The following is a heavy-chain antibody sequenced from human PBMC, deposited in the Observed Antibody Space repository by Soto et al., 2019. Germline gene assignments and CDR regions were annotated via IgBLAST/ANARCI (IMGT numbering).Heavy chain of an antibody. CDR1: GFIFSDYE. CDR3: ARTPPGATMVRGPYYYFDP. Sequence: HPGGSLRLSCAASGFIFSDYEINWVRQAPGKGLEWVSYISGSGLTIYYADSVKGRFTISRDNAKNSLYLQMNSLGVEDTAVYYCARTPPGATMVRGPYYYFDPWGRGTLVTVSS. CDR2: ISGSGLTI. J-gene: IGHJ2*01. D-gene: IGHD3-10*01. V-gene: IGHV3-48*03.